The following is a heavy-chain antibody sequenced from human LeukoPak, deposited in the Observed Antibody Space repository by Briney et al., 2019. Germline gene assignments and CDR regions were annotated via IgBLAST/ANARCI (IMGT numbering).Heavy chain of an antibody. CDR2: IYSGGST. CDR1: GFAVSINY. V-gene: IGHV3-66*01. D-gene: IGHD3-22*01. CDR3: AKFRGMIVASYFFDY. J-gene: IGHJ4*02. Sequence: GGSLRLSCAASGFAVSINYMSWVRQAPGKGLEWVSIIYSGGSTYFADSVKGRFTISRDNSKNTLFLQMSSLRAEDTAIYYCAKFRGMIVASYFFDYWGQGALVTVSS.